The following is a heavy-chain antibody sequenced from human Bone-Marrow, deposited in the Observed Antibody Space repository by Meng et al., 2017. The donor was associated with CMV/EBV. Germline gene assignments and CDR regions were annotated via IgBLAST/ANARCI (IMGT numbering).Heavy chain of an antibody. CDR1: GFTFSSYA. J-gene: IGHJ6*02. CDR3: ARVLSSSSWLGGVEYYYGMDV. Sequence: GESLKISCAASGFTFSSYAMHWVRQAPGKGLEWVAVISYDGSNKYYADSVKGRFTISRDNSKNTLYLQMNSLRAEDTAVYYCARVLSSSSWLGGVEYYYGMDVWGQGTTVTVSS. D-gene: IGHD6-6*01. CDR2: ISYDGSNK. V-gene: IGHV3-30*04.